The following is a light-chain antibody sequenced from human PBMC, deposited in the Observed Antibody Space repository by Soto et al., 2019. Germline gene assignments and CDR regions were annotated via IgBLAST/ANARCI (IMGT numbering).Light chain of an antibody. V-gene: IGLV1-44*01. Sequence: QSVLTQSPSASATPGQRVTISCSGSRSNIGTYPVHWYQQLPGTAPTLLIFRNHQRPSGVPDRFSGSKSGTSASLAISGPQSEDEAEYYCAAWDDSLRAVVFGGGTKLTVL. CDR2: RNH. CDR1: RSNIGTYP. CDR3: AAWDDSLRAVV. J-gene: IGLJ2*01.